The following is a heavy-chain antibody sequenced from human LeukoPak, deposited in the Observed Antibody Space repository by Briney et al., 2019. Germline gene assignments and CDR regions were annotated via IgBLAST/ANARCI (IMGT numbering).Heavy chain of an antibody. J-gene: IGHJ4*02. D-gene: IGHD4-23*01. Sequence: GGSLRLSCAASGFTFSSHGMNWVRQAPGKGLEWVSGISGSGGNTYYADSVKGRFTISRDNSKNTLYLQMNSLRAEDTAVYYCAKDKNRAVVTRGQDPPAYWGQGTLVTVSS. CDR1: GFTFSSHG. CDR3: AKDKNRAVVTRGQDPPAY. V-gene: IGHV3-23*01. CDR2: ISGSGGNT.